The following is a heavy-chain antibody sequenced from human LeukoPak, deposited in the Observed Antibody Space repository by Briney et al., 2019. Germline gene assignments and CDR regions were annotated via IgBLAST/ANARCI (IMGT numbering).Heavy chain of an antibody. CDR2: INPNSGAT. D-gene: IGHD2-2*01. Sequence: ASVKVSCKASAYPFTGYYVHWVRQAPGQGLEWMGWINPNSGATNYAQKFQGRVTMTRDTSINTAYMELSSLRSDDTAVYYCVRDPSDIVVVPAAKLDFWGQGTLVTVSS. CDR3: VRDPSDIVVVPAAKLDF. CDR1: AYPFTGYY. J-gene: IGHJ4*02. V-gene: IGHV1-2*02.